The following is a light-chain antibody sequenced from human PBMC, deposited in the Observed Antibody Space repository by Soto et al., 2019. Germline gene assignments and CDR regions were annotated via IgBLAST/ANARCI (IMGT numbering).Light chain of an antibody. V-gene: IGKV1-5*01. CDR1: QSISSW. CDR3: QQYENYWT. Sequence: DIHMTQSPSTLSATALDVVTSTVLASQSISSWLAWYQHKPGKAPKLLIYDASNLDSGVPSRFSGSGSGTEFSLTISNLQTDDCATYYCQQYENYWTFGQGTKVDI. CDR2: DAS. J-gene: IGKJ1*01.